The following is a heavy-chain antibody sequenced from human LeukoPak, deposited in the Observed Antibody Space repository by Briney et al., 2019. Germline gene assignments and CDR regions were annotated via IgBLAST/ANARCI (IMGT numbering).Heavy chain of an antibody. J-gene: IGHJ5*02. CDR1: GFTFSSYA. CDR3: AKDIVPGTTLGWFDP. Sequence: GGPLRLSCAASGFTFSSYAMSWVRQAPGKGLEWVSAISGSGGSTYYADSVKGRFTISRDNSKNTLYLQMNSLRAEDTAVYYCAKDIVPGTTLGWFDPWGQGTLVTVSS. V-gene: IGHV3-23*01. CDR2: ISGSGGST. D-gene: IGHD1-1*01.